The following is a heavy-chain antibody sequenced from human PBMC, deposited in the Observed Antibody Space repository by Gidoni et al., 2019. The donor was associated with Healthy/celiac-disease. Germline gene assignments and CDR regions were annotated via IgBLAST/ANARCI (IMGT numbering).Heavy chain of an antibody. CDR3: ATISVPDGPFDY. D-gene: IGHD2-2*01. J-gene: IGHJ4*02. V-gene: IGHV1-46*03. Sequence: QVQLVQSGAEVKKPGASVKVSCTASGYTFTSYYMHWVRQAPGQGLEWMGIINPSGGSTSYAQKFQGRVTMTRDTSTSTVYMELSSLRSEDTAVYYCATISVPDGPFDYWGQGTLVTVSS. CDR1: GYTFTSYY. CDR2: INPSGGST.